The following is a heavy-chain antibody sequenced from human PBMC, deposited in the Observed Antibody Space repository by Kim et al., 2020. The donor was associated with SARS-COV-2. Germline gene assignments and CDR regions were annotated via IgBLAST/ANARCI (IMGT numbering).Heavy chain of an antibody. J-gene: IGHJ4*02. D-gene: IGHD6-13*01. CDR3: ARDSSSWYGSAFDY. Sequence: AEPVKGRFTIPRDNSKNTLYLQMNSLRAEDTAVYYCARDSSSWYGSAFDYWGQGTLVTVSS. V-gene: IGHV3-23*01.